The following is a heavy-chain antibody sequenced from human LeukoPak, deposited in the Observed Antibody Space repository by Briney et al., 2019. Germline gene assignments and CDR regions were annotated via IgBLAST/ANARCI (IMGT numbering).Heavy chain of an antibody. J-gene: IGHJ4*02. V-gene: IGHV3-23*01. CDR1: GFTFSSYA. CDR3: AKSPWIQLWDNDY. CDR2: ISGSGGST. Sequence: GGSLRLSCAASGFTFSSYAMSWVRQAPGKGLEWVSAISGSGGSTHYADSVKGLFTISRDNPKNTLYLQMNSLRAEETAVYYCAKSPWIQLWDNDYWGQGTLVTVSS. D-gene: IGHD5-18*01.